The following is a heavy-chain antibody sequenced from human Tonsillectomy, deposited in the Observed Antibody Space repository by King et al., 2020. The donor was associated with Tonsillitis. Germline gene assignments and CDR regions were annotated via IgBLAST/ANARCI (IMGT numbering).Heavy chain of an antibody. CDR2: IYYSGST. D-gene: IGHD2-15*01. Sequence: QLQESGPGLVEPSETLSLTCTVSGGSISSYYWSWIRQPPGKGLEWIGYIYYSGSTNYNPSLKSRVTISVDTSKNQFSLKLSSVTAADTAVYYCAREIGYCGGVSCYFGAFDIWSQGTMVTVSS. J-gene: IGHJ3*02. V-gene: IGHV4-59*01. CDR1: GGSISSYY. CDR3: AREIGYCGGVSCYFGAFDI.